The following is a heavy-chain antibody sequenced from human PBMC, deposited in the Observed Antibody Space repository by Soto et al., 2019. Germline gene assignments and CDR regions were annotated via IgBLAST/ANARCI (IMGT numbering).Heavy chain of an antibody. Sequence: GGSLRLSCAASGLDLSHPWMTWVRQAAGKGLEWVGHIKSKADGGTADYAAPVKGRFTISRDDSKNMVCLQMNSLKTEDAAVYYCTTGIYYDLLTGYHNVAYWGQGTLVTVSS. CDR3: TTGIYYDLLTGYHNVAY. D-gene: IGHD3-9*01. J-gene: IGHJ4*02. CDR2: IKSKADGGTA. V-gene: IGHV3-15*01. CDR1: GLDLSHPW.